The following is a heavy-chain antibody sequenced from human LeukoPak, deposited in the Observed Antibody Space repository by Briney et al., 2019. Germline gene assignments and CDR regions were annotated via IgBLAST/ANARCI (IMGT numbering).Heavy chain of an antibody. CDR2: INHSGST. CDR1: GGSFSGYY. D-gene: IGHD4-23*01. J-gene: IGHJ1*01. V-gene: IGHV4-34*01. Sequence: PSETLSLTCAVYGGSFSGYYWSWILQSPGDGLEWIGEINHSGSTNHNLSLKSRVTISVDMSKNEFSLKLSSVTVADTAVYYCARARVYGGDPSSPFQYWGQGTLVAVSS. CDR3: ARARVYGGDPSSPFQY.